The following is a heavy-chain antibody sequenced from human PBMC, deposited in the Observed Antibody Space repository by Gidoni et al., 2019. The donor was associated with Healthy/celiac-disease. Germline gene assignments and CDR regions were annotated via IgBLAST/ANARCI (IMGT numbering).Heavy chain of an antibody. Sequence: QLQLQASGPGLVKPSETLSLTCTVSGGSISSRSYYWGWIRQPPGKGLEWIGSIYYSGSTYYNPSLKSRVTISVDPSKNQFSLKLSSVTAADTAVYYCARDAATDWRWGQGTLVTVSS. V-gene: IGHV4-39*02. CDR1: GGSISSRSYY. CDR3: ARDAATDWR. CDR2: IYYSGST. D-gene: IGHD2-15*01. J-gene: IGHJ4*02.